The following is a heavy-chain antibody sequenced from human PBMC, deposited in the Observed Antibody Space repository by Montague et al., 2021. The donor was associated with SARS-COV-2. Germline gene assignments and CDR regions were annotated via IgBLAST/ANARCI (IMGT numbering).Heavy chain of an antibody. V-gene: IGHV4-4*07. D-gene: IGHD6-13*01. CDR1: GGSISSYY. Sequence: SETLSLTCTVSGGSISSYYWSWIRQPAGKGLEWIGLIYTSGSTNYNPSLKSRVTMSVDTSKNQFSLKLRSVTAADTAVYYCARDNAAGGRVFWGYFDLWGRGTLVTVSS. CDR3: ARDNAAGGRVFWGYFDL. CDR2: IYTSGST. J-gene: IGHJ2*01.